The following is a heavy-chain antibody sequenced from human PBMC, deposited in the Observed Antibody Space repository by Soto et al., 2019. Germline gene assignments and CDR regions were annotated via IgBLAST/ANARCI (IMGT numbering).Heavy chain of an antibody. CDR1: GYTLTNYG. CDR2: VTPYKADT. Sequence: QAQLVQSGAEVKKSGASVRVSCKASGYTLTNYGVTWVRQAPGQGLEWLGRVTPYKADTNSAQNLQGRVTMATDTSTNNAYMELRSLRSDDTAVYFCATDGPSNSGNLYAFDIWGQGTIVTVSA. CDR3: ATDGPSNSGNLYAFDI. D-gene: IGHD5-12*01. J-gene: IGHJ3*02. V-gene: IGHV1-18*04.